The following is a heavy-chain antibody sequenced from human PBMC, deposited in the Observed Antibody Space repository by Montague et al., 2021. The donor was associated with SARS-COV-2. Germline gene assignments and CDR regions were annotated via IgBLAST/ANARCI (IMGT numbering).Heavy chain of an antibody. V-gene: IGHV4-34*01. CDR1: GGSLSGYY. CDR2: INHSGST. CDR3: ARWDPQTLTLIGLRGKSASDY. D-gene: IGHD4-23*01. Sequence: SETLSLTCAVYGGSLSGYYWTWTRQSPGKGLEWIAEINHSGSTNYNFDPSLRSRVTISVDTSKSQFSLTLTSVTAADTGVYYCARWDPQTLTLIGLRGKSASDYWSQGTLVTVSS. J-gene: IGHJ4*02.